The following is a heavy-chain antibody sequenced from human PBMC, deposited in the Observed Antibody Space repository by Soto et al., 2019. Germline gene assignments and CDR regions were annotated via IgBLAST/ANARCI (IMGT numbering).Heavy chain of an antibody. V-gene: IGHV4-30-4*01. Sequence: KPSETLSLTCTVSGGSISSGDYYWSWIRQPPGKGLEWIGYIYYSGSTYYNPSLKSRVTISVDTSKNQFSLKLSSVTAADTAVYYCAREVATGTILLSRAGGNNWFDPWGQGTLVTVSS. CDR1: GGSISSGDYY. D-gene: IGHD1-7*01. CDR3: AREVATGTILLSRAGGNNWFDP. CDR2: IYYSGST. J-gene: IGHJ5*02.